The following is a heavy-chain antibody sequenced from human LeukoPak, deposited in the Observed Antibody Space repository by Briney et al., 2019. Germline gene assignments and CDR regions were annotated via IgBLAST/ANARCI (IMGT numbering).Heavy chain of an antibody. J-gene: IGHJ4*02. D-gene: IGHD6-19*01. V-gene: IGHV3-23*01. CDR3: AKDLGSSGWYIDY. CDR2: NSGGSS. Sequence: GGSLRLSCAASGFTFSTYDMSWVRQAPGKGLEWVSSNSGGSSYYADSVKGRFTISRDNSKNTLYLQMNSLRAEDTAVYYCAKDLGSSGWYIDYWGQGTLVTVSS. CDR1: GFTFSTYD.